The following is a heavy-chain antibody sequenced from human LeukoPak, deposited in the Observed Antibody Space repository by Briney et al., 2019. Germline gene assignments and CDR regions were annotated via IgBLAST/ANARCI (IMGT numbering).Heavy chain of an antibody. J-gene: IGHJ4*02. CDR3: AKDLGDGFWSGYAAF. CDR2: ISYDGSNK. D-gene: IGHD3-3*01. CDR1: GFTFSSYG. Sequence: PGGSLRLSCAASGFTFSSYGMHWVRQAPGKGLEWVAVISYDGSNKYYADSVKGRFTISRDNSKNTLYLQMNSLRAEDTAVYYCAKDLGDGFWSGYAAFWGLGTLVTVSS. V-gene: IGHV3-30*18.